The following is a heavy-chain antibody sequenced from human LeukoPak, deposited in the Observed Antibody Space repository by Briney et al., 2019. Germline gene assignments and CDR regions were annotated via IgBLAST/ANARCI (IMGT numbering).Heavy chain of an antibody. J-gene: IGHJ3*02. CDR1: GFTFDDYG. CDR3: ARGAKSMIVVVITVAFDI. D-gene: IGHD3-22*01. CDR2: INWNGGST. V-gene: IGHV3-20*04. Sequence: PGGSLRFSCAASGFTFDDYGMSWVRQAPGKGLEWVSGINWNGGSTGYADSVKGRFTISRDNAKNSLYLQMNSLRAEDTALYYCARGAKSMIVVVITVAFDIWGQGTMVTVSS.